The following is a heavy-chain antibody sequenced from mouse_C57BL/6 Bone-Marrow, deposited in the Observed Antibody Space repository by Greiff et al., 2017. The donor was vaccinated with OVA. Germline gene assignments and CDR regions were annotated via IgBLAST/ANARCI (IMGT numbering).Heavy chain of an antibody. CDR3: TREGGYYLFAY. Sequence: VQLQQSGTVLARPGASVKMSCKTSGYTFTSYWMHWVKQRPGQGLEWIGAIYPGNSDTSYNQKFKGKAKLTAVTSASTAYMELSSLTNEYSAVYYCTREGGYYLFAYWGQGTLVTVSA. CDR2: IYPGNSDT. CDR1: GYTFTSYW. V-gene: IGHV1-5*01. D-gene: IGHD2-3*01. J-gene: IGHJ3*01.